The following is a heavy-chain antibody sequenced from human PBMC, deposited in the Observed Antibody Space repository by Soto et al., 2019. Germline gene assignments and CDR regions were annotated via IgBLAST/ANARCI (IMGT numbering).Heavy chain of an antibody. CDR3: ARVGGYSGYDRIYYFDY. J-gene: IGHJ4*02. D-gene: IGHD5-12*01. Sequence: SQTLSLTCAISGDSVSSNSAAWNWIRQSPSRGLEWLGRTYYRSKWYNDYAVSVKSRITINPVTSKNQFSLQLNSVTPEDTAVYYCARVGGYSGYDRIYYFDYWGQGTLVTVSS. CDR1: GDSVSSNSAA. CDR2: TYYRSKWYN. V-gene: IGHV6-1*01.